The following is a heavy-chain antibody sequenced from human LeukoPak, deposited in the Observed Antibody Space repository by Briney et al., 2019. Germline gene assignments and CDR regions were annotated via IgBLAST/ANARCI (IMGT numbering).Heavy chain of an antibody. CDR2: ISNDGTNK. D-gene: IGHD3/OR15-3a*01. V-gene: IGHV3-30*18. J-gene: IGHJ4*02. Sequence: PGGSLRLSCAASGFTFSNYGMHWVRQAPGKGLEWVAVISNDGTNKYYADSVEGRFTFSRDNSKTTLYLQMNSLRTEDTAVYYCAKESTWTGTDTNYFDYWGQGILVTVSS. CDR3: AKESTWTGTDTNYFDY. CDR1: GFTFSNYG.